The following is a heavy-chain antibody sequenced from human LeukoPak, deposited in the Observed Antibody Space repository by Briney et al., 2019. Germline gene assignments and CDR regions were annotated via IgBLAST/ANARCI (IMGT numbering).Heavy chain of an antibody. CDR1: GDSISTNHW. CDR3: ARVVVPAADGEAFDY. Sequence: PSGTLSLTCAVSGDSISTNHWWSWVRQPPGKGLEWIGEVYHSGSTNYNPSLKSRVTISVDKSKNLFSLKLTSVTAADTAMYYCARVVVPAADGEAFDYWGQGTLVTVSS. D-gene: IGHD2-2*01. CDR2: VYHSGST. V-gene: IGHV4-4*02. J-gene: IGHJ4*02.